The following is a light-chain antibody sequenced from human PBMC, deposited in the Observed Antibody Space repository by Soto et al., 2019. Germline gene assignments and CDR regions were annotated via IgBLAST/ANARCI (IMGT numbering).Light chain of an antibody. CDR1: QSLLHSNGYNY. CDR3: MEALQTPRRT. J-gene: IGKJ1*01. CDR2: LGS. Sequence: DLVMTQSPLSLPVTPGEPASISCRSSQSLLHSNGYNYLHWYLQKPGQSPQLLIYLGSNRASGVPERFSGSGSGTDFTLKISRGEAEDVGVYYCMEALQTPRRTFGPGTKVEIK. V-gene: IGKV2-28*01.